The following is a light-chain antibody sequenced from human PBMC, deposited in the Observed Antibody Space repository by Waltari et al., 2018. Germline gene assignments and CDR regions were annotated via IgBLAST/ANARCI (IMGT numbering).Light chain of an antibody. CDR2: WAS. J-gene: IGKJ2*01. CDR3: QQYYSAPYT. Sequence: DIVMTQSPDSLAVSLGERATLHCKSSQSVLFNSNNNNYLAWYQQKSGQPPNLLIYWASTRRSGVPDRFSGSGSGTDFTLTISSLQAEDVAVYYCQQYYSAPYTFGQGTKLEIK. CDR1: QSVLFNSNNNNY. V-gene: IGKV4-1*01.